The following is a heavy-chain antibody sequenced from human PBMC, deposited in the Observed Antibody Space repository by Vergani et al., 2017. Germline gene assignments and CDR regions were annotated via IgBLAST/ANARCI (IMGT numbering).Heavy chain of an antibody. V-gene: IGHV3-21*01. J-gene: IGHJ6*03. Sequence: EVQLVESGGGLVKPGGSLRLSCAASGFTFRSYSMNWVRQAPGRGLEWVSSISSGSRYMYYADSVKGRFTISRDNAKNSLFLQMNSLRAEDTAVYYCARGGDRAVMDVWGKGTTVTVSS. CDR3: ARGGDRAVMDV. CDR2: ISSGSRYM. CDR1: GFTFRSYS.